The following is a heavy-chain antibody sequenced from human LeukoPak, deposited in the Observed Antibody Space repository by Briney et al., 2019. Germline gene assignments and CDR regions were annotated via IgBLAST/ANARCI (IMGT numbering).Heavy chain of an antibody. CDR3: ARSNIAVRRGDNWFDP. J-gene: IGHJ5*02. CDR1: GYTFTGHY. V-gene: IGHV1-2*02. CDR2: INPNSGDT. Sequence: ASVKVSCKASGYTFTGHYMHWVRQAPGQGLEWMGWINPNSGDTNYAQKFQGRVTITRDTSISSAYMEVSRLASDDTAVYYCARSNIAVRRGDNWFDPWGQGTLVTVSS. D-gene: IGHD6-6*01.